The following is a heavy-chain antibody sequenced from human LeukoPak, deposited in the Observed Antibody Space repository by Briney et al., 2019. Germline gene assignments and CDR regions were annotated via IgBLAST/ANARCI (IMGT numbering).Heavy chain of an antibody. CDR1: GFTFDDYA. CDR2: ISWNSGSI. Sequence: LPGGSLRLSCAASGFTFDDYAMHWVRHAPGKGLEWVSGISWNSGSIGYADSVKGRFTISRDNAKNTLYLQMNSLRAEDTAVYYCARDGVEFYNWFDPWGQGTLVTVSS. J-gene: IGHJ5*02. D-gene: IGHD2-8*01. V-gene: IGHV3-9*01. CDR3: ARDGVEFYNWFDP.